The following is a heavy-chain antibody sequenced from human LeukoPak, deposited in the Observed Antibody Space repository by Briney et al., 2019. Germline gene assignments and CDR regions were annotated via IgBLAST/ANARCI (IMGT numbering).Heavy chain of an antibody. D-gene: IGHD2-2*01. CDR2: IKQDGTEK. CDR3: AKGVVVPADPFDY. CDR1: GFTFSSYW. Sequence: GGSLRLSCVASGFTFSSYWMSWVRQAPGKGLEWVASIKQDGTEKHYVDSVKGRSTISRDNAKNSLYLQMNSLRAEDTAVYYCAKGVVVPADPFDYWGQGTLVTVSS. J-gene: IGHJ4*02. V-gene: IGHV3-7*01.